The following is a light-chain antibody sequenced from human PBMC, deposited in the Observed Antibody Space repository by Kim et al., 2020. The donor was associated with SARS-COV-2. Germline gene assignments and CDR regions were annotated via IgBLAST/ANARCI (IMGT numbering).Light chain of an antibody. CDR2: DVN. J-gene: IGLJ3*02. CDR3: TSYTSSSSWV. Sequence: QSALTQPASVSRSPGQSVSISCTGTSSDVGGYSYVSWYQQHPGKAPKLIIFDVNTRPSGVSNRFSGSKSGNTASLTIAGLQAEDEADYYCTSYTSSSSWVFGGGTQLTVL. V-gene: IGLV2-14*03. CDR1: SSDVGGYSY.